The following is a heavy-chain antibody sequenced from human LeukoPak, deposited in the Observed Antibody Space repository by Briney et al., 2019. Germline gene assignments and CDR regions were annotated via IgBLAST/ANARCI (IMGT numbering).Heavy chain of an antibody. Sequence: GGSLRLSCAASGFAFSGSAMHWVRQASGKGLEWVGRIRSKVNSYATAYAASVKGRFTISRDDSKNTAYLQMNSLKTEDTAVYYCARAQGGYYYDSSGYRPDYWGQGTLVTVSS. CDR3: ARAQGGYYYDSSGYRPDY. D-gene: IGHD3-22*01. J-gene: IGHJ4*02. V-gene: IGHV3-73*01. CDR2: IRSKVNSYAT. CDR1: GFAFSGSA.